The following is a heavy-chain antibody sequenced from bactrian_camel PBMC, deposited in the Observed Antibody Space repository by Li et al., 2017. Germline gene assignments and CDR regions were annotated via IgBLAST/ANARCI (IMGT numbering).Heavy chain of an antibody. V-gene: IGHV3S1*01. CDR1: GFTFSRNC. J-gene: IGHJ4*01. CDR2: IYTGGGST. Sequence: HVQLVESGGDLVQPGGSLRLSCAASGFTFSRNCMAWFRQAAGKERERVAAIYTGGGSTYYADSVKDRFTISQDNNNKNTVYLQMNNVKPEDTAMYYCAANRYYQLGLERAKYDYWGQGTQVTVS. CDR3: AANRYYQLGLERAKYDY. D-gene: IGHD2*01.